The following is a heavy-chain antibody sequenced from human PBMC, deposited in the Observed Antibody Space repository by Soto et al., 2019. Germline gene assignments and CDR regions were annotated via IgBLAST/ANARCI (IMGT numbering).Heavy chain of an antibody. CDR3: ARTFSDYYDSSGYLYYFDY. V-gene: IGHV1-18*01. Sequence: WASVKVSCKASGYTFTSYGISWVRQAPGQGLEWMGWISAYNGNTNYAQKLQGRVTMTTDTSTSTAYMELRSLRSDDTAVYYCARTFSDYYDSSGYLYYFDYWGQGTLVTVSS. D-gene: IGHD3-22*01. CDR1: GYTFTSYG. J-gene: IGHJ4*02. CDR2: ISAYNGNT.